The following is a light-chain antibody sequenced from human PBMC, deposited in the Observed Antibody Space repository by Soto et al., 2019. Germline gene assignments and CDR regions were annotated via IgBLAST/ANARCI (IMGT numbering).Light chain of an antibody. Sequence: QSALTQPPSASGSPGQSVTISCTGTLSDLNGRDFVSWYRQDPGKAPKLMIYDVSNRPSGISNRFSGSKSGNTASLTISGLQAEDEADYYCSSFTISRNTVIFGGGTQLTVL. V-gene: IGLV2-14*01. CDR3: SSFTISRNTVI. CDR1: LSDLNGRDF. J-gene: IGLJ2*01. CDR2: DVS.